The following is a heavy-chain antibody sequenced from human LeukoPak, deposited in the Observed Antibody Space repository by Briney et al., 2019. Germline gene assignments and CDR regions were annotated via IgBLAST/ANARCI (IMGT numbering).Heavy chain of an antibody. CDR2: ISGSGGST. D-gene: IGHD2-8*01. V-gene: IGHV3-23*01. CDR1: GFTFSSYA. Sequence: GGSLRLSCAASGFTFSSYAMSWVRQAPGKGLEWVSAISGSGGSTYYADSVKGRFTISRDNSKNTLYLQMNSLRAEDTAVYYCAKDGLYCTNGVRYSHPPFDYWGQGTLVTVSS. CDR3: AKDGLYCTNGVRYSHPPFDY. J-gene: IGHJ4*02.